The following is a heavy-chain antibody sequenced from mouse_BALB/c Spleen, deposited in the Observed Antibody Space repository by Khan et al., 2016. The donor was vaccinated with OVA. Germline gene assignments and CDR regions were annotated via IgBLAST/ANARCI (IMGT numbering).Heavy chain of an antibody. CDR1: GYSITSDYA. J-gene: IGHJ2*01. V-gene: IGHV3-2*02. D-gene: IGHD1-1*02. CDR2: ISYSGNT. CDR3: ARGYGGDFDY. Sequence: EVQLQESGPGLVKPSQSLSLTCTVTGYSITSDYAWNWIRQFPGNKLEWMGFISYSGNTNYNPSLKSRISITRDTSKNQFFLQLNSVITEDTATYYCARGYGGDFDYWGQGTTLTVSS.